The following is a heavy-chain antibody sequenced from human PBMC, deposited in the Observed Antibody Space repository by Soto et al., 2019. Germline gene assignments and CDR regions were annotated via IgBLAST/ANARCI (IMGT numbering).Heavy chain of an antibody. CDR1: AGCFRSRE. Sequence: GDSGKVSCNAYAGCFRSRENKWVRQAPGQALQWMGAIIPISETTTYAQIFQGRVSIVADISTSTAYMELSRLRSEDTAVYYCARALLSHSYDSGGYDSYCHAMHVWGQVTPFPVSS. CDR2: IIPISETT. V-gene: IGHV1-69*06. CDR3: ARALLSHSYDSGGYDSYCHAMHV. J-gene: IGHJ6*02. D-gene: IGHD3-22*01.